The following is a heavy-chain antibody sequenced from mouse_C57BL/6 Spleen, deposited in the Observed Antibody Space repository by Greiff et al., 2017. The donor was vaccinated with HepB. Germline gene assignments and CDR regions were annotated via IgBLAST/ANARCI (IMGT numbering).Heavy chain of an antibody. Sequence: EVQVVESGGGLVKPGGSLKLSCAASGFTFSSYAMSWVRQTPEKRLEWVATISDGGSYTYYPDNVKGRFTISRDNAKNNLYLQMSHLKSEDTAMYYCARDGGSNYFAMDYWGQGTSVTVSS. CDR2: ISDGGSYT. V-gene: IGHV5-4*01. D-gene: IGHD1-1*01. CDR1: GFTFSSYA. CDR3: ARDGGSNYFAMDY. J-gene: IGHJ4*01.